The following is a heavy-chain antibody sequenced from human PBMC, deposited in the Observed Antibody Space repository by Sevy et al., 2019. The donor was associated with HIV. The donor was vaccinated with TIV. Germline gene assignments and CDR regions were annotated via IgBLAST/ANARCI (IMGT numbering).Heavy chain of an antibody. J-gene: IGHJ4*02. D-gene: IGHD6-19*01. CDR2: ISNSGGTT. Sequence: GGSLRLSCAASGFTFSDYYMSWIRQAPGKGLEWVSYISNSGGTTYYADSVKGRFTISTDNAKNSRYRQMNSLRAEDTAVYYCARITGWRFDYWGQGTLVTVSS. CDR3: ARITGWRFDY. V-gene: IGHV3-11*04. CDR1: GFTFSDYY.